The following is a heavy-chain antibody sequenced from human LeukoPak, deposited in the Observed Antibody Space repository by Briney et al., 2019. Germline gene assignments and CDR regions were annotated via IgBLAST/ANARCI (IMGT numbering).Heavy chain of an antibody. CDR2: ISYDGSNK. D-gene: IGHD3-22*01. CDR1: GFTFSSYA. CDR3: ARGSDYYDSSVYYLYDAFDI. J-gene: IGHJ3*02. Sequence: GGSLRLSCAASGFTFSSYAIHWVRQAPGKGLEWVAVISYDGSNKYYADSVKGRFTISRDNSKNTLYLLMNSLRAEDTAVYYCARGSDYYDSSVYYLYDAFDIWGQGTMVTVSS. V-gene: IGHV3-30*04.